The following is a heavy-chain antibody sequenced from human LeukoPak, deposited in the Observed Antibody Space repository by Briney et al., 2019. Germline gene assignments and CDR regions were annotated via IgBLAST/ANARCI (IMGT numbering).Heavy chain of an antibody. CDR2: ISYDGSNK. D-gene: IGHD1-26*01. Sequence: GSLRLSCSASGFTFSSYSMHWVRQAPGQGLEWVAVISYDGSNKYYADSVKGRFTISRDNSKNTLYLQMNSLRAEDTAVYYCARGTPDSGSYATFDYWGQGTLVTVSS. V-gene: IGHV3-30*04. J-gene: IGHJ4*02. CDR3: ARGTPDSGSYATFDY. CDR1: GFTFSSYS.